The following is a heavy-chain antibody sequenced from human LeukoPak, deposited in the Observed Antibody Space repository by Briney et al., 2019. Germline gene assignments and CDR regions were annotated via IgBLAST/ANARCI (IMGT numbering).Heavy chain of an antibody. V-gene: IGHV4-34*01. CDR3: ARHVAYRVGATILYRGTHGGLDY. D-gene: IGHD1-26*01. CDR1: GGSFSGYY. J-gene: IGHJ4*02. Sequence: SETLSLTCAVYGGSFSGYYWSWIRQPPGKGLEWIGEINHSGSTNYNPSLKSRVTISVDTSKNQFSLKLSSVTAADTAVYYCARHVAYRVGATILYRGTHGGLDYWGQGTLVTVSS. CDR2: INHSGST.